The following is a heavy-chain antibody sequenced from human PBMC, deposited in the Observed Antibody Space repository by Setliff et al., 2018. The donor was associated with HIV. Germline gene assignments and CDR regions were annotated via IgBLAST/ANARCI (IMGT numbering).Heavy chain of an antibody. J-gene: IGHJ4*02. CDR3: VNMQWASNAWYSFDY. Sequence: PGGSLRLSCAASGFTFSAHGMHWVRQAPGKGLEWVTFINYDDNYEYYADSVKGRFTISRDNSKSTVDLQMTSLTAEDTAVYYCVNMQWASNAWYSFDYWGQGALVTVSS. D-gene: IGHD6-19*01. CDR2: INYDDNYE. V-gene: IGHV3-30*02. CDR1: GFTFSAHG.